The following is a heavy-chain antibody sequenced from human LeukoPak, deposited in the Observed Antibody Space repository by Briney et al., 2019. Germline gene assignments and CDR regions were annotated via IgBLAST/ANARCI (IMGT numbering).Heavy chain of an antibody. J-gene: IGHJ6*02. CDR2: IWYDGSNK. D-gene: IGHD1-14*01. Sequence: GGSLRLSCAASGFTFSGCGMHWVRQAPGNGLEWVAVIWYDGSNKYYADSVKGRFTISRDNSKNTLYLQMNSLRAEDTAVYYCASQGCLVGTHYHYYGMDVWGQGTTVTVSS. CDR1: GFTFSGCG. CDR3: ASQGCLVGTHYHYYGMDV. V-gene: IGHV3-33*01.